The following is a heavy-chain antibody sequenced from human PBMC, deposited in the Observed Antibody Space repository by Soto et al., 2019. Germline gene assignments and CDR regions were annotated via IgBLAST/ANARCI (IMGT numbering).Heavy chain of an antibody. Sequence: SETLSLTCTVSGGSISSYFWSWIRQPPGKGLEWIGYIYYTGGTTRYSPSLKSRVTISVDTSKNQFSLKLTSVTAADTAVYYCARDKITGLFDYWGQGTLVTVLL. CDR3: ARDKITGLFDY. CDR1: GGSISSYF. D-gene: IGHD2-8*02. CDR2: IYYTGGTT. J-gene: IGHJ4*02. V-gene: IGHV4-59*12.